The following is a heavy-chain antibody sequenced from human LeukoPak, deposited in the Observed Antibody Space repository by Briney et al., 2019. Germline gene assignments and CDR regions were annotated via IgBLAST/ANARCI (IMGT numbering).Heavy chain of an antibody. D-gene: IGHD4-17*01. CDR3: ASARLTTVTEFDY. J-gene: IGHJ4*02. CDR2: IYESGIT. V-gene: IGHV4-59*01. Sequence: PSETLSLTCTVSGSSLSNYYWSWIRQPPGKGLEWIGHIYESGITTYNPSLKSRVTISVDTSKNQFSLKLSSVTAADTAVYYCASARLTTVTEFDYWGQGTLVIVSS. CDR1: GSSLSNYY.